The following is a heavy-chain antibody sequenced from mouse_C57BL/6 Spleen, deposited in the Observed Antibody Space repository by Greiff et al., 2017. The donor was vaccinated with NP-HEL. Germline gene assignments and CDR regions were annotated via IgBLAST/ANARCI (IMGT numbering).Heavy chain of an antibody. CDR2: IRSKSNNYAT. Sequence: EVQRVESGGGLVQPKGSLKLSCAASGFSFNTYAMNWVRQAPGKGLEWVARIRSKSNNYATYYADSVKDRFTISRDDSESMLYLQMNNLKTEDTAMYYCVRQDGHYYAMDYWGQGTSVTVSS. J-gene: IGHJ4*01. V-gene: IGHV10-1*01. CDR3: VRQDGHYYAMDY. CDR1: GFSFNTYA.